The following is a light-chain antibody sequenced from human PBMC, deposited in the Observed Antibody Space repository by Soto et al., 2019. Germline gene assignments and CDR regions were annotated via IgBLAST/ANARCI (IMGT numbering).Light chain of an antibody. Sequence: EIVLTQSPGTLSLSPGERATLSCRASQSLSSSFLAWYQQKRGQAPRLLIYGASRRATGISDRFSGSGSGTDFTLTIRRLAPEDFAMYSCQQYANSPRTFGQGTKVDIK. V-gene: IGKV3-20*01. CDR3: QQYANSPRT. CDR2: GAS. CDR1: QSLSSSF. J-gene: IGKJ1*01.